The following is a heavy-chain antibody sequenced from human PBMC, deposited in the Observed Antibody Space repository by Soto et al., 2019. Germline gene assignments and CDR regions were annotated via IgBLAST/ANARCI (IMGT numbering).Heavy chain of an antibody. V-gene: IGHV4-59*08. Sequence: QVQLQESGPGLVKPSETLSLTCTVSGGSISSYYWSWIRQPPGKGLEWIGYIYYSGSTNYNPYLKSRGTISVDTSKTQFSLKLSSVTAADTAVYYCATLRREGAFDIWGQGTMVTVSS. CDR2: IYYSGST. J-gene: IGHJ3*02. CDR3: ATLRREGAFDI. CDR1: GGSISSYY.